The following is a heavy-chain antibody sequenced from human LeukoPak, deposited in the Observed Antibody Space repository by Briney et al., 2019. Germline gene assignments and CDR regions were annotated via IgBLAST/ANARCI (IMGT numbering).Heavy chain of an antibody. J-gene: IGHJ4*02. Sequence: GRSLRLSCAASGFTFSSYAMHWVRQAPGKGLEWVAVISYDGSNKYYADSVKGRFTISRDNSRNTLYLQMNSLRAEDTAVYYCARVVGHIAAAGPNDYWGQGTLVTVSS. D-gene: IGHD6-13*01. CDR3: ARVVGHIAAAGPNDY. CDR2: ISYDGSNK. V-gene: IGHV3-30-3*01. CDR1: GFTFSSYA.